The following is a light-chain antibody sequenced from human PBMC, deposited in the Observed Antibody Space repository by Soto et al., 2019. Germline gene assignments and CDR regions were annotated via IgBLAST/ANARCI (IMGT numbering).Light chain of an antibody. V-gene: IGKV1-6*01. Sequence: AIQMTQSPSSLSASVGDRVTITCRARQDIRNDLGWYQHKPGKAPKLLIYAASSLQSEVPSRFSGSGSGTDFTLTISSLQPEDFATYFCLQDHGFPLAFSGGTKVEIK. J-gene: IGKJ4*01. CDR2: AAS. CDR1: QDIRND. CDR3: LQDHGFPLA.